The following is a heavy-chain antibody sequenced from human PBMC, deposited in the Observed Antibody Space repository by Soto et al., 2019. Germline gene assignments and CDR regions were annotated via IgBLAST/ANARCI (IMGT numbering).Heavy chain of an antibody. V-gene: IGHV4-59*01. J-gene: IGHJ3*02. CDR2: SYSSGST. CDR3: ARDIPADDAFDI. Sequence: QVQLQESGPGLVKPSETLSLTCTVSGGSISSYQWSWIRQPPGKGLEWIGYSYSSGSTNYNPSLKSRLTISVDTSKTQFSLRLNSVTAADTAVYYCARDIPADDAFDIWGQGTMVTVSS. CDR1: GGSISSYQ.